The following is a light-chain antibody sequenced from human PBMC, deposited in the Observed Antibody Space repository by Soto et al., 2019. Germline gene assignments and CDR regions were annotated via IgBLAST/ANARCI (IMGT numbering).Light chain of an antibody. CDR1: HSVSSNY. CDR3: QQYGISPT. J-gene: IGKJ1*01. CDR2: DVS. Sequence: EIVLTQSPGTLSLSPGERATLSCRSSHSVSSNYLAWYQQKPGQAPRLLISDVSSRATGIPDRFSGSGSGKDFTLTISRLEPVDFAVYYCQQYGISPTFGQGTKVEIK. V-gene: IGKV3-20*01.